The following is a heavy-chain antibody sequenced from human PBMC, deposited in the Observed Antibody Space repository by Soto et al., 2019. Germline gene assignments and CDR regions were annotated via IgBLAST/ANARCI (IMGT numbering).Heavy chain of an antibody. V-gene: IGHV2-70*01. J-gene: IGHJ4*02. Sequence: SGPTLGNPTQSLALTCTFPGFSLRTNGMCVSWIRQPHGKALEWLALIDWDDDKYYSTSLKTRLTISKDTSKNQVVLTMTNMDPAVTATYHCARPTVTTKNFDYWGQGTLVTVSS. CDR3: ARPTVTTKNFDY. CDR1: GFSLRTNGMC. CDR2: IDWDDDK. D-gene: IGHD4-17*01.